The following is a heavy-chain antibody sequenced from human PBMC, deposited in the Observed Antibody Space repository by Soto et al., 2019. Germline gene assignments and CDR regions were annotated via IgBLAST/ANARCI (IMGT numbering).Heavy chain of an antibody. V-gene: IGHV3-30-3*01. CDR1: GFTFSSYA. CDR3: AKGGSYYYDSSGYYAN. CDR2: ISYDGSNK. Sequence: PGGSLRLSCAASGFTFSSYAMHWVRQAPGKGLEWVAVISYDGSNKYYADSVKGRFTISRDNSKNTLFLQMNSLRAEDTAIYYCAKGGSYYYDSSGYYANWGQGTLVTVSS. J-gene: IGHJ4*02. D-gene: IGHD3-22*01.